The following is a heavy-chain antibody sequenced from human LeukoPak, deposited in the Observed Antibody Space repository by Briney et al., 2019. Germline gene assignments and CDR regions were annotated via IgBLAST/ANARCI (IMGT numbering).Heavy chain of an antibody. V-gene: IGHV4-61*02. CDR3: ARFGIYNVY. CDR1: GGSISSGSYY. Sequence: SETLSLTCTVSGGSISSGSYYWSWIRQPAGKGLEWIGRTYTSGSTNYNPSLKSRVTISVDTSKNQFSLKLSSVTAADTAVYYCARFGIYNVYWGQGTLVTVSS. CDR2: TYTSGST. D-gene: IGHD1-1*01. J-gene: IGHJ4*02.